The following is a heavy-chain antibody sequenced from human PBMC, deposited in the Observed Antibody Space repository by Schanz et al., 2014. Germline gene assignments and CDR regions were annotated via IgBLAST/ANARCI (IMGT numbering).Heavy chain of an antibody. J-gene: IGHJ6*02. CDR3: ARDPYSASYFPSPPLYGLDV. V-gene: IGHV1-8*01. CDR1: GYTFTNYD. CDR2: MNPNSGNT. Sequence: QVQLVQSGAEVKKPGASVKVSCKASGYTFTNYDINWVRQATGQGLEWMGWMNPNSGNTGYAQKFQGRVTMTRKTSISTAYMELSSLRSEDTAVYYCARDPYSASYFPSPPLYGLDVWGQGTTVTVSS. D-gene: IGHD1-26*01.